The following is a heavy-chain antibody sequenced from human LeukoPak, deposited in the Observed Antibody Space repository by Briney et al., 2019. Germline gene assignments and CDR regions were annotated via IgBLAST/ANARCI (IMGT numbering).Heavy chain of an antibody. J-gene: IGHJ4*02. CDR1: SGSFSGYY. CDR3: VRGFSGVVGDH. V-gene: IGHV4-34*01. Sequence: PSETLSLTCAVYSGSFSGYYWSWIRLTPEKGLEWIGEIKDGRITNYNPSLRSRVTISKDTSNNQMSLNLHSATAADTAVYYCVRGFSGVVGDHWGQGTLVTVSS. D-gene: IGHD3-10*01. CDR2: IKDGRIT.